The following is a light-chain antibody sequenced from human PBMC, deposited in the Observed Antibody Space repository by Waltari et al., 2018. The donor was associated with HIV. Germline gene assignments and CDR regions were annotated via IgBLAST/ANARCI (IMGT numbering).Light chain of an antibody. CDR3: QQYNNWPLT. V-gene: IGKV3-15*01. Sequence: ELVMTQSPATLSVAPGERASLSCRASQSVSSKSAGYQQKPGQAPRLLIYGASTRATGIPARFSGGGSGTEFTLTISSLQSEDFAVYYCQQYNNWPLTFGGGTRVEI. CDR1: QSVSSK. J-gene: IGKJ4*01. CDR2: GAS.